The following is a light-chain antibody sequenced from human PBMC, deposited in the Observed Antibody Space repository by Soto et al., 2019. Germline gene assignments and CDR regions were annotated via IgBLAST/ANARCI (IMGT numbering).Light chain of an antibody. CDR2: AAS. CDR1: QGFSNY. Sequence: IQMTQSAASLPASVGDRVTITRRASQGFSNYLAWYQQKPWKDPKLLIYAASTLQSGVPSRFSGSGSGTDFTLTISRLQPEEVATYYCQQYNSAPLTFGGGTKVEIK. J-gene: IGKJ4*01. V-gene: IGKV1-27*01. CDR3: QQYNSAPLT.